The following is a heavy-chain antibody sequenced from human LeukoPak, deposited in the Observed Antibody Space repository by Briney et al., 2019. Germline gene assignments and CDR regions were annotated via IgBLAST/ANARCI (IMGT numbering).Heavy chain of an antibody. CDR1: GGLLSRSHW. D-gene: IGHD2-21*02. V-gene: IGHV4-4*02. Sequence: SETLSLPCGVWGGLLSRSHWWSWAGPPPGEGLEWIGEIYHSGSTNYNPSLKSRVTISVDKSKNQFSLKLSSVTAADTAVYYCARGLGDYYIAFDIWGQGTMVTVSS. J-gene: IGHJ3*02. CDR2: IYHSGST. CDR3: ARGLGDYYIAFDI.